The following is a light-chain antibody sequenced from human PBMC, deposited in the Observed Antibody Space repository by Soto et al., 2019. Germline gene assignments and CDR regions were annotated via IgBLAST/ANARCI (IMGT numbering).Light chain of an antibody. Sequence: QSALTQPASVSGSPGQSITISCTGTSSDVGGYNYVSWYQQHPGKAPKLMIYEVSNRPSGVPDRFSGSKSDSTASLTVSGLQAADEADYYCSSFTGNNNFVVFGGGTKLTVL. V-gene: IGLV2-8*01. CDR1: SSDVGGYNY. J-gene: IGLJ2*01. CDR2: EVS. CDR3: SSFTGNNNFVV.